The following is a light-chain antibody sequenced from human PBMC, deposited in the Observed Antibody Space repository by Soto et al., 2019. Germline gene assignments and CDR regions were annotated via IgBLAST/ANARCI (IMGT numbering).Light chain of an antibody. V-gene: IGKV1-5*01. Sequence: DVQMTQSPSTLSASVGDRVTITCRASRIFVTCLAWYQQKPGGAPSLLIYDVSNLESGVPSRFSGSGSGPEFTLTITSLQPEDFGIYYCQQYDSSRTFGQGTKVDLK. CDR3: QQYDSSRT. J-gene: IGKJ1*01. CDR2: DVS. CDR1: RIFVTC.